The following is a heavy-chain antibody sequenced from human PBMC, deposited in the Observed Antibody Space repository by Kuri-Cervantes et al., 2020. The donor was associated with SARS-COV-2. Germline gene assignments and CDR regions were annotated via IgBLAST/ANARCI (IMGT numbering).Heavy chain of an antibody. CDR2: IFHDGST. V-gene: IGHV4-4*02. CDR1: GGAINTYNW. J-gene: IGHJ4*02. Sequence: SETLSLTCVVTGGAINTYNWWTWVRQPPGKGLQWIGEIFHDGSTKFNPSLSLKGRVTMSLDKSKNQFSLNLTSVTADDTAVYYCARGGGVRGLMVMLKRREVGPLEFWGQGTLGTISS. D-gene: IGHD3-16*01. CDR3: ARGGGVRGLMVMLKRREVGPLEF.